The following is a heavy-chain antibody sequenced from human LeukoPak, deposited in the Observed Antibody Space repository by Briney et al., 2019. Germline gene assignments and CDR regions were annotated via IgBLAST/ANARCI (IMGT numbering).Heavy chain of an antibody. V-gene: IGHV1-18*01. CDR2: IRDYNCNT. Sequence: GSVNVSCKSSGYTFTSYGIRGVRQAPGQGLEWMGWIRDYNCNTNYDQNLQGRVTITTDTSTSTDYMELRSLRSEDTAVYHCARGASRSFDYWGQGTLVTVSS. CDR3: ARGASRSFDY. J-gene: IGHJ4*02. CDR1: GYTFTSYG.